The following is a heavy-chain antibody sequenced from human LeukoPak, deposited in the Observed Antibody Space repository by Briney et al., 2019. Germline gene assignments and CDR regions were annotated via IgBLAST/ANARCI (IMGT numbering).Heavy chain of an antibody. D-gene: IGHD3-9*01. CDR3: ARLYDILTGAFDY. CDR1: GFTFTSYS. Sequence: PGGSLRLSCAASGFTFTSYSMNWVRQAPGKGLEWVSSISSSSSYIYYADSVKGRFTISRDNAKNSLYLQMSSLRAEDTAIYYCARLYDILTGAFDYWGQGTLDTVSS. CDR2: ISSSSSYI. V-gene: IGHV3-21*01. J-gene: IGHJ4*02.